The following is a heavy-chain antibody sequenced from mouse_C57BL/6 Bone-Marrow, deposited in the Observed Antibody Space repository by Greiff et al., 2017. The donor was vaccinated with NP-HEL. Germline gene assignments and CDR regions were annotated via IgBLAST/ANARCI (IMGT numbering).Heavy chain of an antibody. CDR2: IWSGGST. CDR3: ARKGYYGSDYYAIDY. D-gene: IGHD1-1*01. CDR1: GFSLTSYG. J-gene: IGHJ4*01. Sequence: QVQLKESGPGLVQPSQSLSITCTVSGFSLTSYGVHWVRQSPGKGLEWLGVIWSGGSTDYNAAFISRLSISKDNSKSQVFFKMNSLQADDTTIYYCARKGYYGSDYYAIDYWGQGTAVTVSS. V-gene: IGHV2-2*01.